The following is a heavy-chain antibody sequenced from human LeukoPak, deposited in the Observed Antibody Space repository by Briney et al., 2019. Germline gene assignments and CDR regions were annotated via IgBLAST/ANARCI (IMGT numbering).Heavy chain of an antibody. CDR2: LCSDGSCI. CDR3: ARGDDSTATLLDY. V-gene: IGHV3-33*01. J-gene: IGHJ4*02. Sequence: PGKSLRLSCAASGFTFSTYGMHWVRQAPDKGLEWVAVLCSDGSCISYADSVRGRFTISRDNSKNTLYLEMNSLRAEDTAVYYRARGDDSTATLLDYWGEGTLVTVSS. D-gene: IGHD2-15*01. CDR1: GFTFSTYG.